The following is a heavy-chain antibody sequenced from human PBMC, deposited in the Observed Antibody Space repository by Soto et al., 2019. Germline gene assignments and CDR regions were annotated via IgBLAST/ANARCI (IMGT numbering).Heavy chain of an antibody. Sequence: SVKVSCKASGFTFTSSAVQWVRQARGQRLEWIGWIVVGSGNTNYAQKFQERVTITRDMSTSTAYMELSSLRSEDTAVYYCAAGEAVAGGLDYWGQGTLVTVSS. CDR1: GFTFTSSA. D-gene: IGHD6-19*01. J-gene: IGHJ4*02. CDR3: AAGEAVAGGLDY. V-gene: IGHV1-58*01. CDR2: IVVGSGNT.